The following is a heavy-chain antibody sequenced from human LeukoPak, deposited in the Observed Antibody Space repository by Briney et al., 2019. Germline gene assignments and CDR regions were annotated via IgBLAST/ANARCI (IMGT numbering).Heavy chain of an antibody. CDR3: ARIPTNAVPSAHNGFDI. D-gene: IGHD6-19*01. V-gene: IGHV4-39*01. CDR2: IYYSGST. J-gene: IGHJ3*02. CDR1: GGSIGSTNYY. Sequence: PSGTLSLTCTVSGGSIGSTNYYWGWIRQPPGKGLEWIANIYYSGSTYYNPSLKSRVTISVDTSKNQFSLRLNSVTAADTSIYYCARIPTNAVPSAHNGFDIWGHGTMLTVSS.